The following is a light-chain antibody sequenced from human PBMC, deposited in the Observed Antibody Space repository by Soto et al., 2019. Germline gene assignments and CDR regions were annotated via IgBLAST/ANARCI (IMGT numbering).Light chain of an antibody. Sequence: DIQMTQSPSSLSASVGDRVTITCRASQGINTFLAWYQQKAGKAPKLLIYAASTLQSGVPSRFSGSGSGTEFTLTISSLQSEDFAVYYCQKYNNWPPITFGQGTRLEI. CDR3: QKYNNWPPIT. CDR2: AAS. V-gene: IGKV1-9*01. CDR1: QGINTF. J-gene: IGKJ5*01.